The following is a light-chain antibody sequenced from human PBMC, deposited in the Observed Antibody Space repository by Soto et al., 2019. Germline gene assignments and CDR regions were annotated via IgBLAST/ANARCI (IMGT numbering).Light chain of an antibody. J-gene: IGLJ1*01. Sequence: QSVLTQPPSVSAAPGQKVTISCSGSSSNIGNNYVSWYQQLPGTAPKLLIYDNNKRPSGIPDRFSGSKSGTSATLGITGLQTGDEADYYCGTWDSNLSAVVFGTGTKVTVL. CDR2: DNN. CDR3: GTWDSNLSAVV. CDR1: SSNIGNNY. V-gene: IGLV1-51*01.